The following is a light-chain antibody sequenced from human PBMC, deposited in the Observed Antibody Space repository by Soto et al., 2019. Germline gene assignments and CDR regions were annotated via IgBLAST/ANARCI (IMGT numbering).Light chain of an antibody. CDR2: GAS. CDR1: QSISSTS. V-gene: IGKV3-20*01. CDR3: QQYGSSPPIT. Sequence: EIVLTQSPGTLSLSPGERATLSCRASQSISSTSFAWYQQKPGQAPRLLIYGASNRATGIPDRFSGSGSATDFPLTISRLEPEDFVVYYCQQYGSSPPITFGQGTRLEIK. J-gene: IGKJ5*01.